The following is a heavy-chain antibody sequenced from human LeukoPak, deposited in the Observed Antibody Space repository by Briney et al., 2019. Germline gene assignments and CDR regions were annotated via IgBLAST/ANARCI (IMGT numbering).Heavy chain of an antibody. J-gene: IGHJ3*02. CDR1: GFTFNDYA. CDR2: ISWNSGSI. CDR3: AKDMGYYDSSGNDAFDI. D-gene: IGHD3-22*01. V-gene: IGHV3-9*01. Sequence: GRSLRLSCAASGFTFNDYAMHWVRQAPGKGLEWVSGISWNSGSIGYADSVKGRFTISRDNAKNSLYLQMNSLRAEDTALYYSAKDMGYYDSSGNDAFDIWGQGTMVTVSS.